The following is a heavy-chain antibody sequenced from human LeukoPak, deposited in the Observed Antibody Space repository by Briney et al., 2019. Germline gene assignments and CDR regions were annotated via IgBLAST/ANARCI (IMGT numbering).Heavy chain of an antibody. Sequence: GGSLRLSCAASGSTFSIYWMSWFRQAPGKGLEWVAHIKKDGSEKNYVDSVKGRFTISRDNTKNSVYLQMNSLRGEDTGVYYCAMDSYGPDDYWGQGTLVTVSS. CDR1: GSTFSIYW. D-gene: IGHD3-16*01. J-gene: IGHJ4*02. CDR2: IKKDGSEK. CDR3: AMDSYGPDDY. V-gene: IGHV3-7*04.